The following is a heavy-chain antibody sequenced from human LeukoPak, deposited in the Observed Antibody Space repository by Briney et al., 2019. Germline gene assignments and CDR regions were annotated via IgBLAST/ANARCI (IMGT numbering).Heavy chain of an antibody. D-gene: IGHD1-1*01. CDR2: INHSGST. V-gene: IGHV4-34*01. CDR1: GGSFSGYY. J-gene: IGHJ4*02. CDR3: AKNSVGTWNDLVY. Sequence: PSETLSLTCAVYGGSFSGYYWSWIRQPPGKGLEWIGEINHSGSTNYNPSLKSRVTISVDTSKNQFSLKLSSVTAADTAVYYCAKNSVGTWNDLVYWGQGTLVTVSS.